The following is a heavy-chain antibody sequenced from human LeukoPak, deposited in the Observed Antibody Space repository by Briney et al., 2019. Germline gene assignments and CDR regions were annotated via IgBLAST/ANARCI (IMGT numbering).Heavy chain of an antibody. Sequence: SETLSLTCTVSGGSISTGSYYWSWIRQPAGKGLEWIGRIYTSGSTNYNPSLKSRVTMSVDTSKNQFSLKLSSVTAADTAVYYCARGDAIAPGAFDIWGQGTMVTVSS. J-gene: IGHJ3*02. CDR2: IYTSGST. CDR3: ARGDAIAPGAFDI. V-gene: IGHV4-61*02. CDR1: GGSISTGSYY. D-gene: IGHD3-16*01.